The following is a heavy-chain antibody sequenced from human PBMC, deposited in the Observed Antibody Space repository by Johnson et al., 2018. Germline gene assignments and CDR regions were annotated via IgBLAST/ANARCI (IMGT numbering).Heavy chain of an antibody. CDR1: GYSFTSYD. Sequence: VQLVESGAEVKKPGASVKVSCKASGYSFTSYDVNWVRQATGQGLEWMGWMNPNSGDTGYAQKFQGRVTMTRNTSINPAYMELNSLGYDDTAVYYCTRGSPGDFQHGAQGTLVTVSS. V-gene: IGHV1-8*01. CDR2: MNPNSGDT. CDR3: TRGSPGDFQH. J-gene: IGHJ1*01. D-gene: IGHD1-26*01.